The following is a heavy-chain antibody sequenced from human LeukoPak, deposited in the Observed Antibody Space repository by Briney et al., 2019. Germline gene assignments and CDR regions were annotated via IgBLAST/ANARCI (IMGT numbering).Heavy chain of an antibody. Sequence: PSETLSLTCAVYGGSFSGYYWSWIRQPPGKGLEWIGEINHSGSTNYNPSLKSRVTISVDTSKNQFSLKLSSVTAADTAVYYCARYRVGAPDYWGQGALVTVSS. D-gene: IGHD1-26*01. CDR2: INHSGST. V-gene: IGHV4-34*01. CDR1: GGSFSGYY. CDR3: ARYRVGAPDY. J-gene: IGHJ4*02.